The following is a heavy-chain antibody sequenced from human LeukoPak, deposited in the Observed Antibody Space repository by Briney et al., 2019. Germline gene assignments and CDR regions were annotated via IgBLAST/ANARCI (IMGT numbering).Heavy chain of an antibody. J-gene: IGHJ5*02. Sequence: SETLSLTCTVSGGSISSYYWSWIRQPPGKGLEWIGYIYYSGSTNYNPSLKSRVTISVDTSKNQFSLKLSSVTAADTAVYYCARDLAAAGSFDPWGQGTLVTVSS. CDR1: GGSISSYY. CDR2: IYYSGST. V-gene: IGHV4-59*12. D-gene: IGHD6-13*01. CDR3: ARDLAAAGSFDP.